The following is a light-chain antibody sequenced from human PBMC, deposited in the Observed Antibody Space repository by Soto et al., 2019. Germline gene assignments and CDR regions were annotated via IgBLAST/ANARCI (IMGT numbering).Light chain of an antibody. CDR3: QQLNSYPFT. CDR2: AAS. CDR1: QGIRSY. V-gene: IGKV1-9*01. J-gene: IGKJ4*01. Sequence: DLPLTQSPSFLSASVGDRVTITCRASQGIRSYLAWYQQKPGKAPKLLIYAASTLQSGVPSRFSGSGSGTEFTLTISSLQPEDFATYYCQQLNSYPFTFGGGTKVEIK.